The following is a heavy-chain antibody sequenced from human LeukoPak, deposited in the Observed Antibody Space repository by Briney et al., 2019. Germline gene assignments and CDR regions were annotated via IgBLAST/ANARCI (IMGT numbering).Heavy chain of an antibody. Sequence: SSVKVSCKASGGTFSSYAFSWVRQAPGQGLQWMGGIIPILGTANYAQKFQGRVTITTDESTSTAYMELSSLRSEDTVGYYCAITIFGVVDPYYFDYWGQGTLVTVSS. CDR1: GGTFSSYA. D-gene: IGHD3-3*01. CDR2: IIPILGTA. CDR3: AITIFGVVDPYYFDY. V-gene: IGHV1-69*05. J-gene: IGHJ4*02.